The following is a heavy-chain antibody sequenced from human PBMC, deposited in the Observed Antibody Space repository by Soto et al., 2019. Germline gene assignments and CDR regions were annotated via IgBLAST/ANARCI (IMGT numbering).Heavy chain of an antibody. CDR3: ARAHGGAAAV. CDR2: IKEDGSQN. V-gene: IGHV3-7*01. CDR1: GFTFSNYW. Sequence: EVQLVESGGGLVQPGGSLRLSCAASGFTFSNYWMHWVRQAPGKGLEWVADIKEDGSQNYYVDSVKGRFTISRDNAKNSLYLLMCSLRADDTAAYYCARAHGGAAAVWGQGTLVTVSS. D-gene: IGHD6-13*01. J-gene: IGHJ4*02.